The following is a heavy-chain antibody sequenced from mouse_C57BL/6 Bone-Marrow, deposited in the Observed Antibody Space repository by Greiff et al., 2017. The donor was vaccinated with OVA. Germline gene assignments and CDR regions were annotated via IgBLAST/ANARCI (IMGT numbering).Heavy chain of an antibody. J-gene: IGHJ2*01. CDR2: IDPSDSYT. V-gene: IGHV1-50*01. Sequence: VQLQQPGAELVKPGASVKLSCKASGYTFTNYWMQWVKQRPGQGLEWIGEIDPSDSYTNYNQKFKGKATLTVDTSSSTAYMQLSSLTSEDSAVYYCARRPITTVVAFDYWGQGTTLTVSS. D-gene: IGHD1-1*01. CDR1: GYTFTNYW. CDR3: ARRPITTVVAFDY.